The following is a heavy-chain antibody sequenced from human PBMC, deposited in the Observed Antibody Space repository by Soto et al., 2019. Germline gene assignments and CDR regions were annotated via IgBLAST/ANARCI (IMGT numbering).Heavy chain of an antibody. V-gene: IGHV1-2*02. CDR1: GYTFTGYY. D-gene: IGHD6-13*01. CDR2: INPNSGGT. Sequence: VKVSCKASGYTFTGYYMHWVRQAPGQGLEWMGWINPNSGGTNYAQKFQGRVTMTRDTSISTAYMELSRLRSDDTAVYYCAHKPGIAAAAREGVDYYYYGTDVWGQGTTVTVSS. CDR3: AHKPGIAAAAREGVDYYYYGTDV. J-gene: IGHJ6*02.